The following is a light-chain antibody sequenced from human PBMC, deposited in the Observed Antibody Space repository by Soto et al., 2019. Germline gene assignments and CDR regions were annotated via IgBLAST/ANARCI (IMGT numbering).Light chain of an antibody. J-gene: IGKJ4*01. CDR3: QQFSSYPLT. Sequence: EIVMTQSPGTLSVSPGEGATLSCRASQSVTTNLAWYQQKPGQAPRLLIYDASSRATGIPDRFSGGGSGTDFTLTISRLEPEDFAVYYCQQFSSYPLTFGGGTKVDI. CDR1: QSVTTN. V-gene: IGKV3-20*01. CDR2: DAS.